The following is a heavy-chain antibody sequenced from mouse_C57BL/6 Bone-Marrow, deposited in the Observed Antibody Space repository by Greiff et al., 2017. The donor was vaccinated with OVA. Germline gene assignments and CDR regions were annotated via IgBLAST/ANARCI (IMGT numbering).Heavy chain of an antibody. D-gene: IGHD2-4*01. V-gene: IGHV5-4*03. CDR1: GFTFSSYA. J-gene: IGHJ4*01. CDR2: ISDGGSYT. CDR3: ARGEIYYDYYYAMDY. Sequence: EVKLVESGGGLVKPGGSLKLSCAASGFTFSSYAMSWVRQTPEKRLEWVATISDGGSYTYYPDNVKGRFTISRDNAKNNLYLQMSHLKSEDTAMFYCARGEIYYDYYYAMDYWGQGTSVTVSS.